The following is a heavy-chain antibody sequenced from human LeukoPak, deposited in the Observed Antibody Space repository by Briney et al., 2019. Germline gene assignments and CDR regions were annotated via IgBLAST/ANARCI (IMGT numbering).Heavy chain of an antibody. Sequence: GGSLRFSCTVSGFTFSSFTMNWIRQGPGNGLEWIASISNSGDYISYADSLKGRFTVSRDNAKNSLFLQMSSLRAEDTAAYYCAREMYAGWYFAFDIWGQGTMVIVSS. V-gene: IGHV3-21*01. CDR1: GFTFSSFT. D-gene: IGHD6-19*01. CDR3: AREMYAGWYFAFDI. J-gene: IGHJ3*02. CDR2: ISNSGDYI.